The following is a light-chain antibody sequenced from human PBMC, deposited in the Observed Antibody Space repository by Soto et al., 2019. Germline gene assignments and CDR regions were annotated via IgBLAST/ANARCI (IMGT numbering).Light chain of an antibody. Sequence: EIGLTQSAASLDLCPGERGTLXCRASQSVSSNLDWYQHKPGQAPRLLIFDASNRADDSPARFSGSGSATDFTRTISSLEPEDFVVYYGQQRSNWPITFGQGTRLEIK. CDR2: DAS. V-gene: IGKV3-11*01. J-gene: IGKJ5*01. CDR1: QSVSSN. CDR3: QQRSNWPIT.